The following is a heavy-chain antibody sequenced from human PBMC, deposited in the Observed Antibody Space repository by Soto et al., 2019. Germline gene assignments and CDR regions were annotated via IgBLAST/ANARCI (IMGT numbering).Heavy chain of an antibody. Sequence: PGGSLRLSCAASEFTLSDFYVTWIRQAPWKGLEWVSHIGSSGTTTYYADSVQGRFTISRDNARNSVYLQMNSLRGEETAVYYCARGRYQFFDYWGRGTLVAVSS. CDR1: EFTLSDFY. J-gene: IGHJ4*02. CDR2: IGSSGTTT. CDR3: ARGRYQFFDY. D-gene: IGHD2-2*01. V-gene: IGHV3-11*01.